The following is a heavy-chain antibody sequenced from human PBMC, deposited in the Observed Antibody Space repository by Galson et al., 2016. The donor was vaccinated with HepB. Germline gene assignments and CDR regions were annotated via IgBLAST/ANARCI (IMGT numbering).Heavy chain of an antibody. CDR2: IYYTGST. CDR1: GGSISSSSYY. CDR3: ARMSDILTGYFDY. V-gene: IGHV4-39*01. J-gene: IGHJ4*02. D-gene: IGHD3-9*01. Sequence: ETLSLTCTVSGGSISSSSYYWGWIRQPPGKGLEWIGSIYYTGSTYYNPSLKRGVTISADTSKNQVSLKLISVTAADTAVYYCARMSDILTGYFDYWGQGTLVTVSS.